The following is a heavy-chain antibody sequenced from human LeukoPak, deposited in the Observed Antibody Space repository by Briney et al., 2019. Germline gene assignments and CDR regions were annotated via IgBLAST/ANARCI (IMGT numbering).Heavy chain of an antibody. CDR3: AREASYYYAMDV. J-gene: IGHJ6*02. Sequence: PGGSLRLSCEASGFIFSSNCLHWVRQAPGKGLEWVSYINSRSGTIYYADSVKGRFTISRDNAKSSLYLQMSSLRAEDTALYYCAREASYYYAMDVWGQGTTVTVSS. V-gene: IGHV3-48*04. CDR2: INSRSGTI. CDR1: GFIFSSNC.